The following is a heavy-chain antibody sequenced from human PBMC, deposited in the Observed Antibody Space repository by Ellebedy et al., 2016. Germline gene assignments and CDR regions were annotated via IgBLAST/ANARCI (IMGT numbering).Heavy chain of an antibody. CDR2: IYSGGGT. Sequence: GESLKISCAASGFIVSSNYMSWVRQAPGKGLEWVSIIYSGGGTYYADSVKGRFTISRDNSKNTLYLQMNSLRVEDTAVYYCASRPNGDYHFLDYWGQGTLVTVSP. CDR1: GFIVSSNY. V-gene: IGHV3-66*01. D-gene: IGHD4-17*01. J-gene: IGHJ4*02. CDR3: ASRPNGDYHFLDY.